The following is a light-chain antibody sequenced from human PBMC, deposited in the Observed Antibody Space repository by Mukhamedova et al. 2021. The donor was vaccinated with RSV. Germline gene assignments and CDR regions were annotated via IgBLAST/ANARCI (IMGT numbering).Light chain of an antibody. Sequence: GVSNRFSGSKSSNTASLTISGLQAEDEADYYCSSYITTNTRVVFGGGTKLTVL. CDR3: SSYITTNTRVV. J-gene: IGLJ2*01. V-gene: IGLV2-14*01.